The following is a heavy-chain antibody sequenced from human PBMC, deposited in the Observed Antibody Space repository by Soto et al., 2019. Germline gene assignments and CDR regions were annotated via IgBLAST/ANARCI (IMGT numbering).Heavy chain of an antibody. J-gene: IGHJ3*01. D-gene: IGHD2-15*01. V-gene: IGHV1-58*01. CDR1: GFTFTNSA. CDR3: AAELYSGGGCCWFAV. CDR2: IIVGSGRT. Sequence: GASVKVSCKTSGFTFTNSAVQWVRQALGQRLEWIGWIIVGSGRTNHAQELQERLTITRDLSTNTAYLELNSLRSEDTAVYYCAAELYSGGGCCWFAVWGQGTMVTVSS.